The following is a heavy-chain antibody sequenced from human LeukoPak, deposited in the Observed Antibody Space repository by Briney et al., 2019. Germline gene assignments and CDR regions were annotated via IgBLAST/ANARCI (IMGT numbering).Heavy chain of an antibody. J-gene: IGHJ4*02. CDR2: ISYDGSNK. D-gene: IGHD7-27*01. CDR3: AKGRDWGSGYYFDY. V-gene: IGHV3-30-3*01. CDR1: GFTFSSYA. Sequence: GGSLRLSCAASGFTFSSYAMHWVRQAPGKGLEWVAVISYDGSNKYYADSVKGRFTISRDNSKNTLYLQMNSLRAEDTAVYYCAKGRDWGSGYYFDYWGQGTLVTVSS.